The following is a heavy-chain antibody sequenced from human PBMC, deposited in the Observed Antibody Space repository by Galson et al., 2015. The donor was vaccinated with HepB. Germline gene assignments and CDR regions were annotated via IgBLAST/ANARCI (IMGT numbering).Heavy chain of an antibody. Sequence: LRLSCAASGFTFSSYNMNWVRQPPGKGLEWVSYISTSSSTIYYADSVKGRFTISSDNAENSLYLQMNSLRADDTAVYYCARGMTGYSRGAFDYWGQGTLVTVSS. CDR3: ARGMTGYSRGAFDY. CDR1: GFTFSSYN. V-gene: IGHV3-48*04. J-gene: IGHJ4*02. D-gene: IGHD3-9*01. CDR2: ISTSSSTI.